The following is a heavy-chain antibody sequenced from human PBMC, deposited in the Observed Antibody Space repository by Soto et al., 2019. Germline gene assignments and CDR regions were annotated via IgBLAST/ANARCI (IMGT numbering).Heavy chain of an antibody. J-gene: IGHJ3*02. CDR2: IYHSGNT. D-gene: IGHD1-26*01. Sequence: ISSGYYWGWIRQPPGKGLEWIGSIYHSGNTYYNPSLKSRVSISVDTSKNQFSLKLSSVAAADTAVYYCARVSVGATSAFDIWGQGTMVTVSS. CDR3: ARVSVGATSAFDI. CDR1: ISSGYY. V-gene: IGHV4-38-2*02.